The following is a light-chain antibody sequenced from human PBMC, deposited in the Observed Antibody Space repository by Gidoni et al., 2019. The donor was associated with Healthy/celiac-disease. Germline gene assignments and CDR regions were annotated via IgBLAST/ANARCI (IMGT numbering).Light chain of an antibody. J-gene: IGKJ3*01. Sequence: DILLTQPPASLALSLGERATINCKSSQSVLYSSNNKNYLAWYQQKPGQPPKLLIYWASTRESGVPDRFSGSGSGTDFTLTISSLQAEDVAVYYCQQYYSTPLTFGPGTKVDIK. V-gene: IGKV4-1*01. CDR1: QSVLYSSNNKNY. CDR3: QQYYSTPLT. CDR2: WAS.